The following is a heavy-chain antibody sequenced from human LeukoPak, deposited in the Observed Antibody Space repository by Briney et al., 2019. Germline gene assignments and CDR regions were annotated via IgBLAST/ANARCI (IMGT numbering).Heavy chain of an antibody. V-gene: IGHV3-23*01. D-gene: IGHD1-1*01. CDR3: AKVLEPIYYYFDY. J-gene: IGHJ4*02. CDR2: ISGSGGST. Sequence: GGSLRLSCAASGFTFSSYAMSWVRQAPGKGLEWVSAISGSGGSTYYADSVKGRFTISRDNSKNTLYLQMNSLSAEDTAVYYCAKVLEPIYYYFDYWGQGTLVTVSS. CDR1: GFTFSSYA.